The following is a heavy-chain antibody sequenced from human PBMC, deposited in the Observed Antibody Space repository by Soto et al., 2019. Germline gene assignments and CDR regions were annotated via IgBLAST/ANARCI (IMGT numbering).Heavy chain of an antibody. CDR1: GGSISSYY. Sequence: QVQLQESGPGLVKPSETLSLTCTVSGGSISSYYWSWIRQPPGKGLEWIGYIYYGGSTNYNPSLKRRVTISVDTSKNQFSLKLSSVTAADTAVYYCARGGWKLFDYWGQGTLVTVSS. J-gene: IGHJ4*02. D-gene: IGHD6-19*01. CDR3: ARGGWKLFDY. V-gene: IGHV4-59*01. CDR2: IYYGGST.